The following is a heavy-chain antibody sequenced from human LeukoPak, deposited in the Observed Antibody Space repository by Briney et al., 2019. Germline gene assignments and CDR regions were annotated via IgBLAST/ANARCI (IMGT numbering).Heavy chain of an antibody. D-gene: IGHD1-26*01. Sequence: SETLSLTCTVSGGSISSYYWSWIRQPPGKGLEWIGYIYYSGSTNYNPSLKSRVTISVDTSKNQFSLKLSSVTAADTAVYYCAREGWSGSPKRRSDPWGQGTLVTVSS. CDR2: IYYSGST. V-gene: IGHV4-59*01. J-gene: IGHJ5*02. CDR3: AREGWSGSPKRRSDP. CDR1: GGSISSYY.